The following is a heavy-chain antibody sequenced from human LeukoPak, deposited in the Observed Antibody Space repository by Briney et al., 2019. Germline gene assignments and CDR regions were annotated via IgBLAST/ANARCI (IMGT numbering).Heavy chain of an antibody. CDR3: TTVHDYGDFGNWFDP. J-gene: IGHJ5*02. D-gene: IGHD4-17*01. CDR1: GFTFTTYW. CDR2: IKSKTDGGTT. V-gene: IGHV3-15*01. Sequence: GGSLRLSCAASGFTFTTYWMSWVRQAPGKGLEWVGRIKSKTDGGTTDYAAPVKGRFTISRDDSKNTLYLQMNSLKTEDTAVYYCTTVHDYGDFGNWFDPWGQGTLVTVSS.